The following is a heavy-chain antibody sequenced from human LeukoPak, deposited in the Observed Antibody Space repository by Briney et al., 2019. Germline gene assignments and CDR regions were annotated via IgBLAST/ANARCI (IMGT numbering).Heavy chain of an antibody. J-gene: IGHJ4*02. CDR2: IYYSGST. D-gene: IGHD4-17*01. V-gene: IGHV4-31*03. CDR1: GGSISSGGYY. CDR3: ARGPEDDTVSHFDY. Sequence: PSETLSLTCTVPGGSISSGGYYWSWIRQHPGKGLEWIGYIYYSGSTYYNPSLKSRVTISVDTSKNQFSLKLSSVTAADTAVYYCARGPEDDTVSHFDYWGQGTLVTVSS.